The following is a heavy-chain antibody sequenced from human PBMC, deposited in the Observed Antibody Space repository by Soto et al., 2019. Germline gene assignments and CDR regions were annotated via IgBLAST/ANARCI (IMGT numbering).Heavy chain of an antibody. J-gene: IGHJ4*02. V-gene: IGHV2-5*01. CDR3: AHRLAGYSAPWSWAYFDW. CDR1: GFSLTTNGVG. Sequence: QITLKESGPSLVKPTETLTLTCSFSGFSLTTNGVGVGWIRQPPGKALEWLALIYWYNDRYYSPSLKTRLTITKDTSRSQVVLTLANVDPIDTAKYFCAHRLAGYSAPWSWAYFDWWGQGTLVTVSS. CDR2: IYWYNDR. D-gene: IGHD1-26*01.